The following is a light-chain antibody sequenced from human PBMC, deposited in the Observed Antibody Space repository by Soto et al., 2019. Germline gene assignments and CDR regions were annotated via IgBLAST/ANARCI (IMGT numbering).Light chain of an antibody. CDR1: SSDVGGYNY. V-gene: IGLV2-14*01. CDR3: SSYTSSSTPHVV. J-gene: IGLJ2*01. CDR2: DVS. Sequence: QSALTQPASVSGSHGQSITISCTGTSSDVGGYNYVSWYQQYPGKAPKLMIYDVSNRPSGVSNRFSGSKSGNTASLTISGLQAEDEADYYCSSYTSSSTPHVVFGGGTKLTVL.